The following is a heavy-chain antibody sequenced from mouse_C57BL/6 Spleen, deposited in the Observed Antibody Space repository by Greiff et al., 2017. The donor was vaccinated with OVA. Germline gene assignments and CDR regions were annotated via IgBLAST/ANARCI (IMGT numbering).Heavy chain of an antibody. CDR3: ARGGLTTVVSLDY. D-gene: IGHD1-1*01. CDR1: GFTFTDYY. Sequence: QVQLQQSGAELVRPGASVKLSCKASGFTFTDYYINWVKQRPGQGLEWIARIYPGSGNTYYNEKFKGKATLTAEKSSSTAYMQRSSLTSEDSAVYFCARGGLTTVVSLDYWGQGTTLTVSS. J-gene: IGHJ2*01. V-gene: IGHV1-76*01. CDR2: IYPGSGNT.